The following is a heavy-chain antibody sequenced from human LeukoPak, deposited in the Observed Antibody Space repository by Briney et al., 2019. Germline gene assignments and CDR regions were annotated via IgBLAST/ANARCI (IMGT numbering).Heavy chain of an antibody. D-gene: IGHD5-12*01. CDR3: ARVDGGYSGYDYPGDY. J-gene: IGHJ4*02. V-gene: IGHV1-3*01. CDR1: GYTFTSYA. CDR2: INAGNGNT. Sequence: ASVKVSCKASGYTFTSYAMHWVRQAPGQRLEWMGWINAGNGNTKYSQKFQGRVTITRDTSISTAYMELSSLRSEDTAVYYCARVDGGYSGYDYPGDYWGQGTLVTVSS.